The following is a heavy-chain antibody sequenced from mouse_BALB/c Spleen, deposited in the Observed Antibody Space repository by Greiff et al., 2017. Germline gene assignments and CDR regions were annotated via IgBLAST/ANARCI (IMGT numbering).Heavy chain of an antibody. CDR3: ARRGVYYGYGREFAY. Sequence: QVQLKESGAELAKPGASVKMSCKASGYTFTSYWMHWVKQRPGQGLEWIGYINPSTGYTEYNQKFKDKATLTADKSSSTAYMQLSSLTSEDSAVYYCARRGVYYGYGREFAYWGQGTLVTVSA. D-gene: IGHD2-2*01. V-gene: IGHV1-7*01. CDR1: GYTFTSYW. CDR2: INPSTGYT. J-gene: IGHJ3*01.